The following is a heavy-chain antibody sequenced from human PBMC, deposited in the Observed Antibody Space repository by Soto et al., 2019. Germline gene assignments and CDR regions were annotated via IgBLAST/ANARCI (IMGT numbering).Heavy chain of an antibody. CDR3: ARVGYYDILTGYLTFGHNWFDP. CDR2: ISSSSSYI. D-gene: IGHD3-9*01. CDR1: GFTFSSYS. J-gene: IGHJ5*02. V-gene: IGHV3-21*01. Sequence: GGSLRLSCAASGFTFSSYSMNWVRQAPGKGLEWVSSISSSSSYIYYADSVKGRFTISRDNAKNSLYLQMNSLRAEDTAVYYCARVGYYDILTGYLTFGHNWFDPWGQGTLVTVSS.